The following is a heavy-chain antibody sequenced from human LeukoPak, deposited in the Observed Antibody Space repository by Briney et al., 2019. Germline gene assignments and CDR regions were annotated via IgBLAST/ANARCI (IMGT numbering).Heavy chain of an antibody. CDR2: ISYDGSNK. V-gene: IGHV3-30*03. CDR1: GFTFSSYG. Sequence: GGSLRLSCAASGFTFSSYGMHWVRQAPGKGLEWVAVISYDGSNKYYADSVKGRFTISRDNAKNSLYLQMNSLRAEDTAVYYCADMGFDFWGQGTLVTVSS. J-gene: IGHJ4*02. CDR3: ADMGFDF. D-gene: IGHD1-26*01.